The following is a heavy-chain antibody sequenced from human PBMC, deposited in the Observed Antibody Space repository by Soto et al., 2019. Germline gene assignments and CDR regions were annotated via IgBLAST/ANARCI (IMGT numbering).Heavy chain of an antibody. Sequence: SETLSLTCTVSGGSISSGGYYWSWIRQHPGKGLEWIGYIYYSGSTYYNPSLKSRVTISVDTSKNQFSLKLSSVTAADTAVYYCARGQSGYDLSGSLFGVWGQGTLVTVSS. CDR3: ARGQSGYDLSGSLFGV. CDR2: IYYSGST. CDR1: GGSISSGGYY. D-gene: IGHD5-12*01. J-gene: IGHJ4*02. V-gene: IGHV4-31*03.